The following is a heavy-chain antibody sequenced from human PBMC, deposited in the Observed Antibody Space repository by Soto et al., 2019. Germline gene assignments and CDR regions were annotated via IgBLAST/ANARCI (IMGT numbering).Heavy chain of an antibody. Sequence: HPGGSLRLSCAASGFTFSFYAMSWVRQPPGKGLEWVSAISGSSSSTYYADSVKGRFTISRDSSKNTLYLQMNSLRAEDTAVYYCAKVKDGATGFDIWGQGTMVTVSS. D-gene: IGHD1-1*01. CDR2: ISGSSSST. CDR3: AKVKDGATGFDI. J-gene: IGHJ3*02. CDR1: GFTFSFYA. V-gene: IGHV3-23*01.